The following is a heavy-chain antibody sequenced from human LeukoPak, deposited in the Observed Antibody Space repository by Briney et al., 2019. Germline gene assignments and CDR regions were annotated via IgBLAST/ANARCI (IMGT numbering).Heavy chain of an antibody. CDR3: ARGVAYYDYVWGADPDAFDI. V-gene: IGHV1-2*02. Sequence: ASVKVSCKASGYTFTGYYMHWVRQAPGQGLEWMGWINPNSGGTNYAQKFQGRVTMTRDTSISTAYMELSRLRSGDTAVYYCARGVAYYDYVWGADPDAFDIWGQGTMVTVSS. CDR1: GYTFTGYY. CDR2: INPNSGGT. D-gene: IGHD3-16*01. J-gene: IGHJ3*02.